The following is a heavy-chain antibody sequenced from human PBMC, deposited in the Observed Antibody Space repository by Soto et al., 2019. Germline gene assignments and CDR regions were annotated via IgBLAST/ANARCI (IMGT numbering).Heavy chain of an antibody. CDR3: AHSLATAGLRILDY. V-gene: IGHV2-5*02. D-gene: IGHD6-13*01. CDR2: IYWDDDK. J-gene: IGHJ4*02. CDR1: GFSLSTSEVG. Sequence: QITLKESGPTLVKPTQTLTLTCTFSGFSLSTSEVGVGWIRQPPGKALEWLALIYWDDDKRYSPSLKSRLTHTKDTTNKRVVLTMTNIDPVDTATYCCAHSLATAGLRILDYWGQVTLVTVSS.